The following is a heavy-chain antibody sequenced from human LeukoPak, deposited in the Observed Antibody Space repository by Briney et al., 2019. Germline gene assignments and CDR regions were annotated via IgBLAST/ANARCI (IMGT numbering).Heavy chain of an antibody. CDR1: GGSISSGDYY. CDR3: ARDTLDYFDY. CDR2: IYYSGST. V-gene: IGHV4-30-4*02. Sequence: SETLSLTCTVSGGSISSGDYYWRWIRQPPGRGLEWIGYIYYSGSTYYNPSLKSRVTISVDTSKNQFSLKLSSVTAADTAVYYCARDTLDYFDYWGQGTLVTVSS. J-gene: IGHJ4*02.